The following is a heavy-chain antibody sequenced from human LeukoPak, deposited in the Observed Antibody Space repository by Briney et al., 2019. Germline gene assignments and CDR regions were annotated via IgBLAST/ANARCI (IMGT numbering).Heavy chain of an antibody. D-gene: IGHD3-22*01. J-gene: IGHJ4*02. V-gene: IGHV4-34*01. CDR3: ARGDSSGSDY. CDR1: GGSFSGYY. Sequence: PSETLSLTCAVYGGSFSGYYWNWIRQPPGKGLEWIGEINHSGSTNYNPSLKSRVTISVDTSKNQFSLKLSSVTAADTAVYYCARGDSSGSDYWGQGTLVTVSS. CDR2: INHSGST.